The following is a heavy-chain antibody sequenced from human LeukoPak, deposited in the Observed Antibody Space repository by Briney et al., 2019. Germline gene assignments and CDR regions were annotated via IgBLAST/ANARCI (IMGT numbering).Heavy chain of an antibody. V-gene: IGHV4-59*08. CDR2: VYYTGST. J-gene: IGHJ4*02. CDR1: GGSISSYY. CDR3: ASLDSSGWYYFDY. D-gene: IGHD6-19*01. Sequence: SETLSLTCTVSGGSISSYYWSWVRQPPGKGLEWIGFVYYTGSTNYSPSLKSRVTISVDTSKNQFSLKLSSVTAADTAVYYCASLDSSGWYYFDYWGQGTLVTVTS.